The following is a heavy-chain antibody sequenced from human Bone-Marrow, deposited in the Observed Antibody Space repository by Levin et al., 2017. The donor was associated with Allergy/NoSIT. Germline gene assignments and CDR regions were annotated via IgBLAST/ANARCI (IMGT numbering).Heavy chain of an antibody. D-gene: IGHD1-14*01. CDR2: ISGFDGSS. CDR3: VRGQPWAAIGNQGIMGP. V-gene: IGHV1-18*01. J-gene: IGHJ5*02. Sequence: GESLKISCKTSGYTFINYGVTWVRQAPRQGLEWVGWISGFDGSSESAQKFQGRLTLTTDTSTKTAFLELRSLIYDDTAMYYCVRGQPWAAIGNQGIMGPWGQGSLVTVSS. CDR1: GYTFINYG.